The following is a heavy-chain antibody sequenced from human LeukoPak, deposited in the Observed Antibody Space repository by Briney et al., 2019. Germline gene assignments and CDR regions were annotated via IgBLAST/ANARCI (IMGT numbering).Heavy chain of an antibody. CDR3: AREGVRIAASNWFDP. CDR2: IYHSGST. CDR1: GFRFSDYY. Sequence: GSLRLSCAASGFRFSDYYMTWIRQAPGKGLEWIGSIYHSGSTYYNPSLKSRVTISVDTSKNQFSLKLSSVTAADTAVYYCAREGVRIAASNWFDPWGQGTLVTVSS. D-gene: IGHD6-25*01. V-gene: IGHV4-38-2*02. J-gene: IGHJ5*02.